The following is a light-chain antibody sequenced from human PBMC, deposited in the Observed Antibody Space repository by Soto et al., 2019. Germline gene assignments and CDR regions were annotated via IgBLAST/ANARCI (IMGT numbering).Light chain of an antibody. CDR1: QTVRNNY. CDR3: QPFSSYPLT. CDR2: DAS. V-gene: IGKV3-20*01. Sequence: EFVLTQSPGTLSLSPGERATLSCRASQTVRNNYLAWYQQKPGQAPRLLIYDASSRATGIPDRFSGVGSGTDFTLTISRLEPEDFAVYYCQPFSSYPLTFGGGTKVEIK. J-gene: IGKJ4*01.